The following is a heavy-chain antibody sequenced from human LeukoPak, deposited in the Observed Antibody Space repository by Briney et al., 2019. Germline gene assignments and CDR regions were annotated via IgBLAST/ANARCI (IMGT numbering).Heavy chain of an antibody. Sequence: SETLSLTCTVSGGSISSYYWSWIRQPPGKGLEWIGYIYYSGSTNYNPSLKSRVTISVDTSKNQFSLKLSSVTAADTAVYYCAKSRPHNDFWSGYYPSGYYYYGMDVWGQGTTVTASS. CDR1: GGSISSYY. V-gene: IGHV4-59*08. D-gene: IGHD3-3*01. CDR2: IYYSGST. CDR3: AKSRPHNDFWSGYYPSGYYYYGMDV. J-gene: IGHJ6*02.